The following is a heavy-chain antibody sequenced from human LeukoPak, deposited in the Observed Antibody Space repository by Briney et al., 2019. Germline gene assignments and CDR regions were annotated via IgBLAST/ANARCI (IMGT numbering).Heavy chain of an antibody. CDR1: GFTLSSYT. J-gene: IGHJ4*02. D-gene: IGHD2-8*01. V-gene: IGHV3-64D*09. CDR3: VKGKWIDH. Sequence: PGGSLRLSCSVSGFTLSSYTMHWVRQAPGKGLEYVSSININGGRTYYADSVKGRFTISRDNSKNMVYLQMSSLRAEDTAVYYCVKGKWIDHWGQGTLVTVSS. CDR2: ININGGRT.